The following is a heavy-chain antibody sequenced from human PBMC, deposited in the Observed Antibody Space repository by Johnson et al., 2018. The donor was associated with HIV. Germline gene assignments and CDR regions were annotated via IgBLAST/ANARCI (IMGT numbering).Heavy chain of an antibody. V-gene: IGHV3-66*01. CDR3: ARACRDGYTCDAFDT. J-gene: IGHJ3*02. D-gene: IGHD5-24*01. CDR2: ISSSGST. CDR1: GFTFSDYY. Sequence: VQLVESGGGVVQPGRSPRLSCAASGFTFSDYYMSWIRQAPGKGLEWVSYISSSGSTYYADSVNGRFTISRDNSKNTLYLQMNSLRAEDTAVYYCARACRDGYTCDAFDTWGQGTMVTVSS.